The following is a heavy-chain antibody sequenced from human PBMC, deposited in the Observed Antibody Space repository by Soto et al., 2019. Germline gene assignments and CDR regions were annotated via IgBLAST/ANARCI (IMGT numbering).Heavy chain of an antibody. CDR1: GFTLTSFW. V-gene: IGHV3-7*01. CDR2: INQDGSQT. Sequence: EVQLVESGGGLVQPGGSLRLSCAASGFTLTSFWMTWVRQAPGKGLEWVANINQDGSQTYYVDSVKGRFTISRDNAKNSLSLQTNSLRDEDTAMYYWASLGAAMVLRFDPWGQGTLVTVSS. CDR3: ASLGAAMVLRFDP. D-gene: IGHD5-18*01. J-gene: IGHJ5*02.